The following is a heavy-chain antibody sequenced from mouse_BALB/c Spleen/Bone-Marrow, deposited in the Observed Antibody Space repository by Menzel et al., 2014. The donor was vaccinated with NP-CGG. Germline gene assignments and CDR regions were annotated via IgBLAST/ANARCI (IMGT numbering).Heavy chain of an antibody. CDR3: XXRALDAMDY. CDR2: IDPYDSET. D-gene: IGHD3-3*01. CDR1: GYTFTSYW. Sequence: VQLQQSGAELVRPGTSVKLSCKASGYTFTSYWMNWVKQRPEQGLEWIGRIDPYDSETHYNQKFKDKAILTVDKSSSTAYMQLSSLTSEDSAXXXXXXRALDAMDYWGQGTSVTVSS. J-gene: IGHJ4*01. V-gene: IGHV1-52*01.